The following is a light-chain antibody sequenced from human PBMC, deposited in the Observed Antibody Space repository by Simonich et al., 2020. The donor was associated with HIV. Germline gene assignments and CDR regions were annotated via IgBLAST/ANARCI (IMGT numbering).Light chain of an antibody. CDR2: DGS. V-gene: IGLV2-14*02. Sequence: QSALTQPASVSGSPGQSITISCTGTSSDVGSYSLVSWYQQHPGKAPQPVIYDGSKRPSGVSNRFSGSKSGNTASLTISGLQAEDESDYYCSSYTSSSTFVFGGGTKLTVL. CDR1: SSDVGSYSL. J-gene: IGLJ2*01. CDR3: SSYTSSSTFV.